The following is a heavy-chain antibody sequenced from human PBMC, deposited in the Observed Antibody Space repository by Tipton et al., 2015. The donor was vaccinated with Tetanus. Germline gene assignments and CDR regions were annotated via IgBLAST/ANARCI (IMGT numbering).Heavy chain of an antibody. CDR2: IYPGDSDT. J-gene: IGHJ5*02. Sequence: QLVQSGAEVKKPGASVKVSCKTSGYTFTGYYMHWVRQMPGKGLEWMGIIYPGDSDTRYSPSFQGQVTMSVDRSTATAYLQWGSLKASDTAIYYCARHFGEMLYAPFRFDPWGQGTLVTVSS. V-gene: IGHV5-51*01. CDR1: GYTFTGYY. CDR3: ARHFGEMLYAPFRFDP. D-gene: IGHD3-3*01.